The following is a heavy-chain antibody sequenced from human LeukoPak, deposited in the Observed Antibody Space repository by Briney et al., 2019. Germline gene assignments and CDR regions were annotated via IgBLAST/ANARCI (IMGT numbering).Heavy chain of an antibody. Sequence: ASVKVSCKASGYTFTGHYIHWVRQAPGQGLEWMGWINPNSGGTKYAQKFQGRVTMTRDTSIKTAYMDLSGLSSDDTAVFYCARRALTSIAAAASSVRFDIWGQGTLVTVSS. V-gene: IGHV1-2*02. J-gene: IGHJ4*02. D-gene: IGHD6-13*01. CDR1: GYTFTGHY. CDR3: ARRALTSIAAAASSVRFDI. CDR2: INPNSGGT.